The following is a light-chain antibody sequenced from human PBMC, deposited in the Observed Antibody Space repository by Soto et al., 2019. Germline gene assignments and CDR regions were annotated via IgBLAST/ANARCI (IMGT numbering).Light chain of an antibody. CDR2: DAS. Sequence: DIQITESRSVLSASVENRVTITCRASQSVNSWLAWYQQKPGKAPKLLIFDASTLESGVPSRFSGSGSGTDFTLTISSLQPDDFATYYCQQYSDSSGAFGQGSKVDVK. CDR1: QSVNSW. J-gene: IGKJ1*01. V-gene: IGKV1-5*01. CDR3: QQYSDSSGA.